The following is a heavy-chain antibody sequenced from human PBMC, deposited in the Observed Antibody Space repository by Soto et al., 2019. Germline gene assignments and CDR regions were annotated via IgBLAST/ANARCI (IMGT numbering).Heavy chain of an antibody. J-gene: IGHJ5*02. Sequence: GSLRLSCAASGFTFSSYSMXXYRQAPGKGLEWVSSISSSSSYIYYADSVKGRFTISRDNAKNSLYLQMNSLRAEDKAVYYCARDLNTPAPWGQGTLVTVS. CDR2: ISSSSSYI. CDR1: GFTFSSYS. CDR3: ARDLNTPAP. V-gene: IGHV3-21*01. D-gene: IGHD2-2*02.